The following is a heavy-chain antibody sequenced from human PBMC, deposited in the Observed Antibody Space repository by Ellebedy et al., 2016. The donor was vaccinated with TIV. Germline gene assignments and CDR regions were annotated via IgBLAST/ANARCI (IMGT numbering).Heavy chain of an antibody. D-gene: IGHD3-10*01. Sequence: GESLKISCRGSGYRFTSYWISWVRQMPGRGLEWMGRIDPSDSYTNYSPSFQGHVTFSADKSISAAYLQWSSLKPSDTATYYCTRDGTGENLPANFDHWGQGTPVTVSS. CDR2: IDPSDSYT. V-gene: IGHV5-10-1*01. J-gene: IGHJ4*02. CDR1: GYRFTSYW. CDR3: TRDGTGENLPANFDH.